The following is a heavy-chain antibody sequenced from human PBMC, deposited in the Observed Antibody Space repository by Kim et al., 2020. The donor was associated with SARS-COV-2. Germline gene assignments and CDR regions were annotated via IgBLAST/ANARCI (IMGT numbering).Heavy chain of an antibody. CDR1: GGSISSRGDY. J-gene: IGHJ4*02. Sequence: SETLSLTCSVSGGSISSRGDYCGWIRQSPGKGLEWIGSMYYNGATYYNESLKSRVTLSVDSSKTRFSLKLSSVTAADTAVYYFARHDGTIDYWGQGTLVTVSS. CDR3: ARHDGTIDY. V-gene: IGHV4-39*01. CDR2: MYYNGAT.